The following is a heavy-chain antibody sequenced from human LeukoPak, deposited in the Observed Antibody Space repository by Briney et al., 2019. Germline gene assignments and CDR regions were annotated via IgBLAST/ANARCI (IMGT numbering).Heavy chain of an antibody. CDR1: GFTFSSYW. CDR2: IKQDGSEK. Sequence: GGSLRLSCAASGFTFSSYWMSWVRQAPGEGLEWVANIKQDGSEKYYVDSVKGRFTISRDNAKNSLYLQMNSLRAEDTAVYYCARGKATITWYYFDYWGQGTLVPVSS. CDR3: ARGKATITWYYFDY. V-gene: IGHV3-7*01. J-gene: IGHJ4*02. D-gene: IGHD5-12*01.